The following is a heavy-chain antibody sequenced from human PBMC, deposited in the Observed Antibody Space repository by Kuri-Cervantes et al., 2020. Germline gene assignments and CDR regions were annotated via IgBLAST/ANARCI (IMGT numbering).Heavy chain of an antibody. CDR3: AKQTGWDIRGVIFADAFDI. D-gene: IGHD3-10*01. J-gene: IGHJ3*02. Sequence: GYLKTYCGAPGFTFSGYYMSRIRQAPGKGLEWVSYFRGSGSTIYYADSVKGRFTIYRDNSKYTLYLQMNSLRAEDTAVFYCAKQTGWDIRGVIFADAFDIWGQGTMVTVSS. CDR2: FRGSGSTI. V-gene: IGHV3-11*01. CDR1: GFTFSGYY.